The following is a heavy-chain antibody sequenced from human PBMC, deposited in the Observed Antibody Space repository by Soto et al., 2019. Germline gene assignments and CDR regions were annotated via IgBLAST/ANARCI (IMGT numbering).Heavy chain of an antibody. CDR1: GFTFSSYG. J-gene: IGHJ4*01. D-gene: IGHD6-19*01. CDR2: ISYDGSNK. CDR3: AKVLDRSGWDVDY. V-gene: IGHV3-30*18. Sequence: QVQLVESGGGVVQPGRSLRLSCAASGFTFSSYGMHWVRQAPGKGLEWVAVISYDGSNKYYADSVKGRFTITRDNSKNTLYLQMNSLRAEDTAVYYCAKVLDRSGWDVDYWGHGTLVTVSS.